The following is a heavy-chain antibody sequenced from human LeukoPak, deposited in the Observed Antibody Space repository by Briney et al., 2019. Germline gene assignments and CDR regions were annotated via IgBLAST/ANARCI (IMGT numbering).Heavy chain of an antibody. CDR2: ISSSDGTR. J-gene: IGHJ4*02. V-gene: IGHV3-11*04. Sequence: PGGSLRLSCAASGFTFSDYFMSWIRQPPGKGLEWISYISSSDGTRYYTDSVKGRFTISRDNAKNSLYLQMNSLRAEDTAVYYCARGRDLFDSWGQGTLVIVSS. CDR3: ARGRDLFDS. CDR1: GFTFSDYF.